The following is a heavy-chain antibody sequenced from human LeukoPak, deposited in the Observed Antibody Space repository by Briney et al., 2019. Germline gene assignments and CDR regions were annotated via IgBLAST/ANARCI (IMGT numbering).Heavy chain of an antibody. Sequence: PGGTQRLSCAASGFTFSNYGMNWVRQAPGKGLEWVSSISSSSSYIYYVDSVKGRFTISRDNAKNSLYLQMNSLRAEDTAVYYCASVGLAAYYFDYWGQGTLVTVSS. CDR2: ISSSSSYI. V-gene: IGHV3-21*01. CDR1: GFTFSNYG. J-gene: IGHJ4*02. D-gene: IGHD6-19*01. CDR3: ASVGLAAYYFDY.